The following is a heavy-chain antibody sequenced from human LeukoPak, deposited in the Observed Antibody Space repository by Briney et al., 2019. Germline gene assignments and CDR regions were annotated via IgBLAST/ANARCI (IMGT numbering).Heavy chain of an antibody. CDR3: AREGITGTTRAFDI. D-gene: IGHD1-7*01. CDR1: GGSISSSSYY. V-gene: IGHV4-39*07. Sequence: SETLSLTCTVSGGSISSSSYYWGWIRQPPGKGLEWIGSIYYSGSTYYNPSLKSRVTISVDTSKNQFSLKLSSVTAADTAVYYCAREGITGTTRAFDIWGQGTMVTVSS. CDR2: IYYSGST. J-gene: IGHJ3*02.